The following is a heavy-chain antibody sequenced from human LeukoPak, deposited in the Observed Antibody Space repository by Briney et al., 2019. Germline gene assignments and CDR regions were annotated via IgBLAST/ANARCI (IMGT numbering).Heavy chain of an antibody. D-gene: IGHD3-22*01. J-gene: IGHJ4*02. CDR2: ISSSGSTI. CDR1: GFTFSDYY. CDR3: AKFYDSSGYYYGYFDY. V-gene: IGHV3-11*01. Sequence: PGGSLRLSCAASGFTFSDYYMSWIRQAPGKGLEWVSYISSSGSTIYYADSVKGRFTISRDNAKNSLYLQMNSLRAEDTAVYYCAKFYDSSGYYYGYFDYWGQGTLVTVSS.